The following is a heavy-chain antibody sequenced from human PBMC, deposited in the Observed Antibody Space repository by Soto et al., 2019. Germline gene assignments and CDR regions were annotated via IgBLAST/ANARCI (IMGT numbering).Heavy chain of an antibody. V-gene: IGHV3-23*01. CDR1: GFTFSHYT. J-gene: IGHJ4*02. CDR2: ISDRPTGHT. CDR3: TTRMTAHFDY. D-gene: IGHD2-21*02. Sequence: GGTLSLSCVASGFTFSHYTLNWVRRAPGKGLEWVSTISDRPTGHTHYTESVRGRFTISRDDSRDTVFLQTDSLRAEDTAVYYCTTRMTAHFDYWGQGVLVTVSS.